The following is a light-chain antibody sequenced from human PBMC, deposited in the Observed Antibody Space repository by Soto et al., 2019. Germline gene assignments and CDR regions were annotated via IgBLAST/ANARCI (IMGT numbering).Light chain of an antibody. Sequence: QSVLTQPASVSGSPGQSITISCTGTSRDVGGYVSWYQQHPGKAPKLMIYEVSNRPSGVSNRFSGSKSGNTASLTISGLQAEDEDDYYCRSYTSSNTVVFGGGTKRPVL. CDR2: EVS. CDR1: SRDVGGY. J-gene: IGLJ2*01. V-gene: IGLV2-14*01. CDR3: RSYTSSNTVV.